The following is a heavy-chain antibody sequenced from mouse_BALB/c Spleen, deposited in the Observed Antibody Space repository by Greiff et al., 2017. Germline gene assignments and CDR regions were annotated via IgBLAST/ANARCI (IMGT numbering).Heavy chain of an antibody. J-gene: IGHJ4*01. V-gene: IGHV1-54*01. CDR1: GYAFTNYL. Sequence: VQLQQSGAELVRPGTSVKVSCKASGYAFTNYLIEWVKQRPGQGLEWIGVINPGSGGTNYNEKFKGKATLTADKSSSTAYMQLSSLTSDDSAVYFCARTNYYYGSSYSAMDYWGQGTSVTVSS. CDR3: ARTNYYYGSSYSAMDY. CDR2: INPGSGGT. D-gene: IGHD1-1*01.